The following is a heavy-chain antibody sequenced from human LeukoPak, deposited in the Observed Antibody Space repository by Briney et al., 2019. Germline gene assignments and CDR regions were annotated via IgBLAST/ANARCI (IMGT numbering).Heavy chain of an antibody. V-gene: IGHV4-39*07. CDR1: GGSISSSSYY. CDR3: ARGGIAPPGYYYYYYMDV. J-gene: IGHJ6*03. Sequence: SETLSLTCTVSGGSISSSSYYWGWIRQPPGKGLEWIGSIYYSGSTYYNPSLKSRVTISVDTSKNQFSLKLSSVTAADTAVYYCARGGIAPPGYYYYYYMDVWGKGTTVTVSS. D-gene: IGHD6-13*01. CDR2: IYYSGST.